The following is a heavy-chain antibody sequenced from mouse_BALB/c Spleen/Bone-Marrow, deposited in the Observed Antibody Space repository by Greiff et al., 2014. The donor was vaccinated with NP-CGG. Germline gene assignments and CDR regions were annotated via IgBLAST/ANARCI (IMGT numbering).Heavy chain of an antibody. Sequence: EVQLVESGAELVRSGASVRLSCTTSGFNIKDYYMHWVKQRPELGLEWIGWIDPENGDIVIAPQLQGKATMTADPSSNTAYLQLNSLTSEDTAVYYCNRGMDTTNAYWGQGTLVTVSA. CDR2: IDPENGDI. D-gene: IGHD2-2*01. CDR3: NRGMDTTNAY. J-gene: IGHJ3*01. V-gene: IGHV14-4*02. CDR1: GFNIKDYY.